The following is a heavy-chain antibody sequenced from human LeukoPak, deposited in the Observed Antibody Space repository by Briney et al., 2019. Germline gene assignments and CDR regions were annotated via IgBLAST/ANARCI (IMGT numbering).Heavy chain of an antibody. Sequence: KTGGSLRLSCVASGFTISSYWMHWVRQAPGKGLEWVSFISKTTTNIYYGDSVRGRFTISRDNAKNSIHLQMSSLRAEDSAVYYCVRGDGDLFDYWGQGTLVSVSS. V-gene: IGHV3-21*06. D-gene: IGHD4-17*01. CDR2: ISKTTTNI. CDR3: VRGDGDLFDY. CDR1: GFTISSYW. J-gene: IGHJ4*02.